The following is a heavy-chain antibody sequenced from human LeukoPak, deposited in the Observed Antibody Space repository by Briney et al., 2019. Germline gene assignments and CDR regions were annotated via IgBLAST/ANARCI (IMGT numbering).Heavy chain of an antibody. CDR2: TYLDGSEK. Sequence: GGSLRLSCVASGFTFSSYGMHWVRQAPGKGLEWVAVTYLDGSEKYYADSVKGRFTISRDNSKNMLYLQMNSLRAEDTAMYYCAKSRDAYNYGLTWGQGTLVTVSS. CDR3: AKSRDAYNYGLT. V-gene: IGHV3-33*06. CDR1: GFTFSSYG. D-gene: IGHD5-24*01. J-gene: IGHJ4*02.